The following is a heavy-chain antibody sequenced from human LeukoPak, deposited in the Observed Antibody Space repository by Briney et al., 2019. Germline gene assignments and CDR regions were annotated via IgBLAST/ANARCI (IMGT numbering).Heavy chain of an antibody. CDR3: AREGWGGFDY. V-gene: IGHV3-30*03. J-gene: IGHJ4*02. CDR2: ISYDGINK. D-gene: IGHD3-16*01. CDR1: GFIFSSYG. Sequence: GRSLRLSCAASGFIFSSYGMHWVRQASGRGLEWVALISYDGINKYYADSVKGRFTISRDNSKNTLYLQMNSLRAEDTAVYYCAREGWGGFDYWGRGTLVTVSS.